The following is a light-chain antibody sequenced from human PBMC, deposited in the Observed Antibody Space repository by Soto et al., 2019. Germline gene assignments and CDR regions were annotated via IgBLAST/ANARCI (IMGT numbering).Light chain of an antibody. CDR2: EVS. CDR3: SSYAGFNNLV. CDR1: SSDVGGYNY. J-gene: IGLJ1*01. V-gene: IGLV2-8*01. Sequence: QSALTQTPSASGSPGQSVTISCTGTSSDVGGYNYVSWYQQHPGKAPKLMIYEVSKRPSGVPDRFSGSKSDNTASLTVSGLQPEDEADYYCSSYAGFNNLVFGTGTKLTVL.